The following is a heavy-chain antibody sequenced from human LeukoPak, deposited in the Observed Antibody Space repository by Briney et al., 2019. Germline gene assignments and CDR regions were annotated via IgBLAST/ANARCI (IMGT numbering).Heavy chain of an antibody. CDR3: AKRGVVIRVILVGFHKEAYYFDS. CDR1: GITLSNYG. V-gene: IGHV3-23*01. CDR2: ISGSGGGT. Sequence: PGGSLRLSCAVSGITLSNYGMSWVRQAPGKGLEWVAGISGSGGGTNYADSVKGRFTIPRDNRKNTLYLQMNSRRAEDTAVYFCAKRGVVIRVILVGFHKEAYYFDSWGQGALVTVSS. D-gene: IGHD3-22*01. J-gene: IGHJ4*02.